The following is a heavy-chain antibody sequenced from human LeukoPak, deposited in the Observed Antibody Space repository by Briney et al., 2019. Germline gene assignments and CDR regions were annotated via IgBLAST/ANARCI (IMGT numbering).Heavy chain of an antibody. V-gene: IGHV4-38-2*02. CDR2: IYHSGST. CDR1: GYSISSGYY. CDR3: AREVLTARAGYFDY. D-gene: IGHD2-21*02. Sequence: PSETLSLTCTVSGYSISSGYYWGWIRQPPGKGLEWIGSIYHSGSTYYNPSLKSRVTISVDTSKNQFSLKLSSVTAADTAVYYCAREVLTARAGYFDYWGQGTLVTVSS. J-gene: IGHJ4*02.